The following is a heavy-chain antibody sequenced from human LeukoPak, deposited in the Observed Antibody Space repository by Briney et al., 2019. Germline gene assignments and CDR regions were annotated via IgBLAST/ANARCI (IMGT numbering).Heavy chain of an antibody. CDR1: GYTFLDAD. CDR2: INPNSGGT. J-gene: IGHJ4*02. CDR3: ARDVGEYCSSTNCYASHY. Sequence: GASVKVSCKASGYTFLDADITWVRQAPGQGLEWMGWINPNSGGTNYAQKFQSRVTMTRDTSISTAYMELSSLRSDDTAVYYCARDVGEYCSSTNCYASHYWGQGTLVTVSS. D-gene: IGHD2-2*01. V-gene: IGHV1-2*02.